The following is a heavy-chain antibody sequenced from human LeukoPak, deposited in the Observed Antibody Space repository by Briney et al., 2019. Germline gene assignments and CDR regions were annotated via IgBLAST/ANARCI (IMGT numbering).Heavy chain of an antibody. CDR2: ISWNSGSI. Sequence: PGGSLRLSCAASGFTFDDYAMHWVRQAPGKGLEWVSGISWNSGSIGYADSVKGRFTISRDNAKYSLYLQMNSLRAEDTALYYCAKDSFSSATVEGGAFDIWGQGTMVTVSS. D-gene: IGHD4-17*01. V-gene: IGHV3-9*01. CDR1: GFTFDDYA. J-gene: IGHJ3*02. CDR3: AKDSFSSATVEGGAFDI.